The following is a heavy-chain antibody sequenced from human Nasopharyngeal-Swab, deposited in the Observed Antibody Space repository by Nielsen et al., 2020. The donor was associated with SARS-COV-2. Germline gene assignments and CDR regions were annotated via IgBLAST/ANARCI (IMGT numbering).Heavy chain of an antibody. Sequence: WIRQPPGKGLEWVANIKPDGSEKDCVASVKGRFTISRGNAKNSLYLQMNSLRAEDTAVYYCARRLWFGESWSPWGQGTLVTVSS. D-gene: IGHD3-10*01. V-gene: IGHV3-7*01. CDR3: ARRLWFGESWSP. CDR2: IKPDGSEK. J-gene: IGHJ4*02.